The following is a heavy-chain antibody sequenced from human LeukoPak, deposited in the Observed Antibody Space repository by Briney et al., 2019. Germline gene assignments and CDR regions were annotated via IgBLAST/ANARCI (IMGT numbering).Heavy chain of an antibody. J-gene: IGHJ4*02. CDR2: IYSGGST. CDR3: ARVDYGDYGFDY. CDR1: GFTVSSNY. D-gene: IGHD4-17*01. Sequence: AGGSLRLSCAASGFTVSSNYMSWVRQAPGKGLEWVSVIYSGGSTYYADSVKGRFTIFRDNSKNTLYLQMNSLRAEDTAVYYCARVDYGDYGFDYWGQGTLVTVSS. V-gene: IGHV3-66*01.